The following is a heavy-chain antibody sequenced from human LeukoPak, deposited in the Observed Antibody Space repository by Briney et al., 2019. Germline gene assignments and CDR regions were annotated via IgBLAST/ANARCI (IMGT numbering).Heavy chain of an antibody. CDR3: VKRDRLLWFGDLLYPPFDD. CDR2: IGGDDEST. D-gene: IGHD3-10*01. Sequence: GGSLRLSCAASGFTFRTCAMSWVRQAPGKGLEWVASIGGDDESTFHAESVKGRFTISRDNAKDTLYLHMNNLRVDDTALYYCVKRDRLLWFGDLLYPPFDDWGQGTLVTVSS. J-gene: IGHJ4*02. V-gene: IGHV3-23*01. CDR1: GFTFRTCA.